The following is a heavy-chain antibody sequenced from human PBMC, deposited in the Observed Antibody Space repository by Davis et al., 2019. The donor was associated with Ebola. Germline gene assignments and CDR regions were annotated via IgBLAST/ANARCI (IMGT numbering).Heavy chain of an antibody. CDR2: ISSDSDYI. J-gene: IGHJ6*02. CDR1: GFTFSSYV. D-gene: IGHD3-16*01. Sequence: PGGSLRLSCAASGFTFSSYVMSWVRQAPGKGLEWVSSISSDSDYIYYADSAKGRFTISRDNAKNSLYLQMNSLRAEDTAVYYCARDRPLDFFFGDYYGMDVWGQGTTVTVSS. V-gene: IGHV3-21*01. CDR3: ARDRPLDFFFGDYYGMDV.